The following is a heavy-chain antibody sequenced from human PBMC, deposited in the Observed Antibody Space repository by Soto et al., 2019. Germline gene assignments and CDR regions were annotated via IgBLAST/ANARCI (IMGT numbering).Heavy chain of an antibody. CDR2: IYSGGST. CDR3: ARGRRELIDY. J-gene: IGHJ4*02. Sequence: GGSLRLSCAASGVTVSSNYMSWVRQARGKGLEWVSVIYSGGSTYYADSVKGRFTISRDNSKNTLYLQMNSLRAEDTAGYYCARGRRELIDYWGQGTLVTVSS. D-gene: IGHD1-26*01. CDR1: GVTVSSNY. V-gene: IGHV3-66*01.